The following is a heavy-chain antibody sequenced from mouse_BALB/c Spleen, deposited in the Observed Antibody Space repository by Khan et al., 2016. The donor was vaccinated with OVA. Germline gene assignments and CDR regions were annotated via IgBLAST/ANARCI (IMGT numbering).Heavy chain of an antibody. J-gene: IGHJ3*01. D-gene: IGHD1-2*01. CDR3: ARHRFTTPTAWFAY. V-gene: IGHV5-6*01. CDR1: GFTFSSYG. CDR2: ISNGGSYT. Sequence: EVELVESGGDLVKPGGSLNLSCEASGFTFSSYGMSWLRQTPDKRLEWVATISNGGSYTYYPDSVKGRLTISRDNAKNTLYLQMGSLKSEDTAMYYCARHRFTTPTAWFAYWGQGTLVTVSA.